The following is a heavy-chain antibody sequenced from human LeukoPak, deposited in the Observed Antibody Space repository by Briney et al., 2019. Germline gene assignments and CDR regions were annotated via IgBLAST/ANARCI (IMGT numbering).Heavy chain of an antibody. CDR1: VFIFSSYD. CDR3: VRVVTVSNTDPAFDI. Sequence: PGRSLRLSCAESVFIFSSYDMHWVRQAPGKGLEWMAVIWHDGSNRHYVDSVKGRFTISRDNPKSTLYLQMNSLRAEDTAVYYCVRVVTVSNTDPAFDIWGRGTLVTVSS. J-gene: IGHJ3*02. D-gene: IGHD2-21*02. CDR2: IWHDGSNR. V-gene: IGHV3-33*01.